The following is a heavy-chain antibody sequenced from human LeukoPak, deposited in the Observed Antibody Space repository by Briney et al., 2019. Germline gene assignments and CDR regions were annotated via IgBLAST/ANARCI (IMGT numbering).Heavy chain of an antibody. J-gene: IGHJ4*02. Sequence: GGSLRLSCAASRFTFNSYAMSWVRQAPGKGLGWVSVIGGSNGITFYVGSVKGRFTISRDNSKDTLYLQMNSLRAEDTAVYYCARDESYCSGDTCYSTDYLDYWGQGTLVTVSS. CDR1: RFTFNSYA. V-gene: IGHV3-23*01. D-gene: IGHD2-15*01. CDR3: ARDESYCSGDTCYSTDYLDY. CDR2: IGGSNGIT.